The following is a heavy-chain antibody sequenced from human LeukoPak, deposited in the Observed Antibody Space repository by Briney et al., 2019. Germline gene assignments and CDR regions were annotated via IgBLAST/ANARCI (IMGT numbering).Heavy chain of an antibody. CDR2: INHSGST. D-gene: IGHD2-15*01. CDR1: GGSFSGYY. V-gene: IGHV4-34*01. CDR3: ARRAGYCSGGSCYPSTSGRYYMDV. J-gene: IGHJ6*03. Sequence: PSETLSLTCAVYGGSFSGYYWSWIRQPPGKGLEWIGEINHSGSTNYNPSLKSRVTISVDTSKNQFSLKLSSVTAADTAVYYCARRAGYCSGGSCYPSTSGRYYMDVWGKGTTVTVSS.